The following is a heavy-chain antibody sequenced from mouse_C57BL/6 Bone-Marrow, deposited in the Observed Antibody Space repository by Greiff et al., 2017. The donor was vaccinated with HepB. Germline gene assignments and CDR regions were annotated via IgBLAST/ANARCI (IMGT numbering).Heavy chain of an antibody. CDR3: ARSPYSTTVVATRYFDV. J-gene: IGHJ1*03. CDR2: IDPSDSYT. V-gene: IGHV1-59*01. CDR1: GYTFTSYW. Sequence: QVQLQQPGAELVRPGTSVKLSCKASGYTFTSYWMHSVKQRPGQGLEWIGVIDPSDSYTNYYQKFKGKATLTVDTSSSTAYMQLSSLTSEDSAVYYCARSPYSTTVVATRYFDVWGTGTTVTVSS. D-gene: IGHD1-1*01.